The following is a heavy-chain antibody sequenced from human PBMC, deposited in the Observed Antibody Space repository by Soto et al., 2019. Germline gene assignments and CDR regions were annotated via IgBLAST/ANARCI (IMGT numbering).Heavy chain of an antibody. CDR2: ITDSSDTV. CDR3: ARDFGHGYYLDY. Sequence: HPGGSLRLSCVASGFSFSNYNMNWVRQAPGKGLEWVSYITDSSDTVHYADSVRGRFTISRDNAESSLYLQMNSLGDEDTAVYFCARDFGHGYYLDYWGRGTLVTVS. CDR1: GFSFSNYN. J-gene: IGHJ4*02. V-gene: IGHV3-48*02. D-gene: IGHD3-3*01.